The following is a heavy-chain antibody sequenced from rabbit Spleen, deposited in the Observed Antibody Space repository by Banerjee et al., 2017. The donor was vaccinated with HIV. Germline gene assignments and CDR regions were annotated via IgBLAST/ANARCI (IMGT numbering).Heavy chain of an antibody. CDR3: GRHVDAIDL. V-gene: IGHV1S40*01. D-gene: IGHD3-1*01. CDR1: GFSFNSAY. J-gene: IGHJ4*01. Sequence: QSLEESGGDLVKPGASLTLTCTASGFSFNSAYMFWVRQAPGKGLEWIACINAVTGKAVYASWAKGRFTFSKTSSTTVTLQMTSLTAADTATYFCGRHVDAIDLWGPGTLVTVS. CDR2: INAVTGKA.